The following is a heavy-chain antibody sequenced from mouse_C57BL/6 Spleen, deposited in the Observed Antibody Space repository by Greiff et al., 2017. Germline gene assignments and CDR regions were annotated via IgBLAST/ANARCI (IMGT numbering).Heavy chain of an antibody. J-gene: IGHJ2*01. CDR1: GYSFTGYY. D-gene: IGHD4-1*01. Sequence: EVQLQQSGPELVKPGASVKISCKASGYSFTGYYMNWVKQSPEKSLEWIGEINPSTGGTTYNQKFKAKATLTVDKSSSTAYMQLKSLTSEDSAVYYCARSLGRGRYFDYWGQGTTLTVSS. V-gene: IGHV1-42*01. CDR2: INPSTGGT. CDR3: ARSLGRGRYFDY.